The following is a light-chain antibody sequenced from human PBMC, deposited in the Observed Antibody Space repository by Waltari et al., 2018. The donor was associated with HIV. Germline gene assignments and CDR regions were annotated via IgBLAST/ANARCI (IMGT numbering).Light chain of an antibody. V-gene: IGLV3-21*02. Sequence: SSVLTPPPSVPVAPGQTARITCGGHDLGRQSVQWYQQKPGQAPVLVVYEERDRPAGIPERCSGSNCGSTATLTISRVEAGDEADYYCQVWHRDSEHYVFGTGTKVTVL. CDR2: EER. CDR3: QVWHRDSEHYV. J-gene: IGLJ1*01. CDR1: DLGRQS.